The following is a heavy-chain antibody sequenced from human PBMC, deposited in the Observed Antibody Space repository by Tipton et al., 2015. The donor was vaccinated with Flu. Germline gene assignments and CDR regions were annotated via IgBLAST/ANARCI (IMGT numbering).Heavy chain of an antibody. V-gene: IGHV1-69*01. J-gene: IGHJ6*02. CDR2: IIPMVGTA. CDR1: GDTFSTYA. CDR3: ARERSSWNNGMDV. Sequence: QVQLVQSGAEVKKPGSSVKLSCKASGDTFSTYAFSWVRQAPGLGLEWMGGIIPMVGTADYAQRFQGRVTITADESTSTAYMELRSLRFEDTAVYYCARERSSWNNGMDVWGQGTTVTVSS. D-gene: IGHD6-13*01.